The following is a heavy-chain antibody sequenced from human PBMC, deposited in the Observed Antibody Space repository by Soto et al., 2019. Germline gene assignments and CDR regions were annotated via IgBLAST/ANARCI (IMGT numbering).Heavy chain of an antibody. CDR2: IIPIFGTA. D-gene: IGHD3-3*01. Sequence: SVKVSCKASGGTFSSYAISWVRQAPGQGLEWMGGIIPIFGTASYAQKFQGRVTITADESTSTAYMELSSLRSEDTAVYYCASGVLRFLEWLLNCGQGTLVTVSS. CDR3: ASGVLRFLEWLLN. J-gene: IGHJ4*02. V-gene: IGHV1-69*13. CDR1: GGTFSSYA.